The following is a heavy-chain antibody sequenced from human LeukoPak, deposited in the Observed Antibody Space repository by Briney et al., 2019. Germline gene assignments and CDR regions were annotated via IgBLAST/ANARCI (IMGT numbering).Heavy chain of an antibody. J-gene: IGHJ5*02. CDR3: AHSTMGIVSLRRNWFDP. D-gene: IGHD5/OR15-5a*01. CDR1: GFSLSTSGVG. Sequence: SGPTLVKPTQTLTLTCTFSGFSLSTSGVGVGWIRQPPGKALEWLALIYWNDDKRYSPSLKSRLTITKDTSKNQVVLTMTNMDPVDTATYYCAHSTMGIVSLRRNWFDPWGQGTLVTVSS. CDR2: IYWNDDK. V-gene: IGHV2-5*01.